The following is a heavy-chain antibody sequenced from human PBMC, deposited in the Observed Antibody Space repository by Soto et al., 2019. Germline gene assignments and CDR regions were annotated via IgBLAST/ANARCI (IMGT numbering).Heavy chain of an antibody. D-gene: IGHD4-17*01. Sequence: QVQLQESGPGLVKPSETLSLTCTVSGGSISSYYWSWIRQPPGKGLEWIGYIYYSGSTNYNPSLKSRVTISVDTSKNQFSLKLSSVTAADTAVYYCARDRYGVTYYYMDVWGKGTTVTVSS. CDR3: ARDRYGVTYYYMDV. CDR1: GGSISSYY. CDR2: IYYSGST. V-gene: IGHV4-59*01. J-gene: IGHJ6*03.